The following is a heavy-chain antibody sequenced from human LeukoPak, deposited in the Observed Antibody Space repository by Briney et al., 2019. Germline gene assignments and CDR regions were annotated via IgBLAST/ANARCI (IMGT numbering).Heavy chain of an antibody. J-gene: IGHJ3*02. CDR1: GGSFSGYY. D-gene: IGHD4-17*01. V-gene: IGHV4-34*01. Sequence: SETLSLTCAVYGGSFSGYYWSWIRQPPGKGLEWIGEINHSGSTNYNPSLKSRVTISVDTSKNQFSLKLSSVTAEDTAVYYCARANYGEYAFDIWGQGTMVTVSS. CDR2: INHSGST. CDR3: ARANYGEYAFDI.